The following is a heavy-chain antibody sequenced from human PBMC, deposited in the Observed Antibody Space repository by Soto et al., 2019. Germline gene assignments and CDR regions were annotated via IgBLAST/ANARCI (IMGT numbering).Heavy chain of an antibody. J-gene: IGHJ4*02. V-gene: IGHV3-23*01. Sequence: EVQLLESGGGLVQPGGSLRLSCAASGFTFSSYAMSWVRQAPGKGLEWVSAISGSGGSTYYADSVKGRFTISRDNSKNTLYLQMNSLRAEDTAVYYCAKDVAEYDYDSSGYSAPFDYWGQGTLVTVSS. CDR2: ISGSGGST. D-gene: IGHD3-22*01. CDR3: AKDVAEYDYDSSGYSAPFDY. CDR1: GFTFSSYA.